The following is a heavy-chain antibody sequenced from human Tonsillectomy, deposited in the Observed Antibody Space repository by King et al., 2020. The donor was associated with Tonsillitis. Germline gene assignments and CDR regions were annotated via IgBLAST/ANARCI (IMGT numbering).Heavy chain of an antibody. V-gene: IGHV4-34*01. Sequence: VQLQQWGAGLLKPSETLSLTCAVYGGSFSGYYWSWIRQPPGKGLEWIGEINHSGSTNYNPSLKSRVTISVDKSKNHLSLNLSSVTAADTAVYYCARNGGFDYWGQGTLVTVSS. D-gene: IGHD2-8*01. CDR2: INHSGST. CDR3: ARNGGFDY. J-gene: IGHJ4*02. CDR1: GGSFSGYY.